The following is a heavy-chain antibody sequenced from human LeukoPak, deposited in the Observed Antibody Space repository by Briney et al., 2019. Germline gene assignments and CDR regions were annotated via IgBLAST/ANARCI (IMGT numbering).Heavy chain of an antibody. CDR1: GGSFSGYY. Sequence: SETLSLTCAVYGGSFSGYYWSWIRQPPGKGLEWIGEINHSGSTNYNPSLKSRVTISVDTSKNQFSLKLSSVTAADTAVYYCARVVVIGYLGAFDIWGQGTMVTVSS. V-gene: IGHV4-34*01. J-gene: IGHJ3*02. D-gene: IGHD2-15*01. CDR3: ARVVVIGYLGAFDI. CDR2: INHSGST.